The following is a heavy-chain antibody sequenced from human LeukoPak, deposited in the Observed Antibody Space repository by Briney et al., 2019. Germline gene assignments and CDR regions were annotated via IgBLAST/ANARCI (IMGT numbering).Heavy chain of an antibody. D-gene: IGHD3-3*01. CDR2: IKQDGSEK. CDR1: GFTFSSYW. J-gene: IGHJ5*02. V-gene: IGHV3-7*04. CDR3: ARVDSDDFWSGYYIGNWFDP. Sequence: GGPPRLSCAASGFTFSSYWMSWVRPAPGKGVEWVATIKQDGSEKYYVDSVKGRFTISRDNAKNSLYLQMNSLRAEDTAVYYCARVDSDDFWSGYYIGNWFDPWGQGTLVTVSS.